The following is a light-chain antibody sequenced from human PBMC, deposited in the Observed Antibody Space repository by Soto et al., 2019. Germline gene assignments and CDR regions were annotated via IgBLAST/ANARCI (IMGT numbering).Light chain of an antibody. CDR2: DVD. V-gene: IGLV2-11*01. J-gene: IGLJ1*01. Sequence: QSALTQPRSVSGSPGQSVTISCTGTSSDVGGYDYDSWYQHHPGKAPKLMIYDVDKRPSGVPGRFSGSKSGNTASLTISGLQAEDEADYYCCSYAGSYPFVFGTGTKLTVL. CDR1: SSDVGGYDY. CDR3: CSYAGSYPFV.